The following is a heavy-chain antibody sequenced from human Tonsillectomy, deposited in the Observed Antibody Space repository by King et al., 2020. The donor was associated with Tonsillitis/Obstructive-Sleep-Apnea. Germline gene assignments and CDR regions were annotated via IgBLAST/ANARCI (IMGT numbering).Heavy chain of an antibody. V-gene: IGHV3-30*18. D-gene: IGHD2-2*01. Sequence: VQLVESGGGVVQPGRSLRLSCAASGFIFSNYGMHWVRQAPGKGLEWVAVISYDGNNKLYADSVKGRFSFSRDNSKDTLYLQMISLRSEDTAIYYCAKVRGDEVLPAAIAGEIAFWGEGTPVT. CDR1: GFIFSNYG. CDR2: ISYDGNNK. J-gene: IGHJ1*01. CDR3: AKVRGDEVLPAAIAGEIAF.